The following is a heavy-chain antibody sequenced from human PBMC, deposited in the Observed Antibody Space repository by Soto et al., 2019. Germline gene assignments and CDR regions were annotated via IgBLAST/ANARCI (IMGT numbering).Heavy chain of an antibody. Sequence: QVQLVQSGAEVKKPGASVKVSCKASGYTFTSYGISWVRQAPGQGLEWMGWISGYNGNTNYAQKFPGRDTMTTDTSTRTAYMDLRSLRSDDTAVYYCARRGLLEWLSHHAYWGQGTLVTVSS. V-gene: IGHV1-18*01. CDR3: ARRGLLEWLSHHAY. CDR2: ISGYNGNT. CDR1: GYTFTSYG. J-gene: IGHJ4*02. D-gene: IGHD3-3*01.